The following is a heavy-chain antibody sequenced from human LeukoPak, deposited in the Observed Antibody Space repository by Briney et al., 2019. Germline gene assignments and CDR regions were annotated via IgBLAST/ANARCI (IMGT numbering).Heavy chain of an antibody. CDR3: ASIYCSSTSCYGPVDY. J-gene: IGHJ4*02. CDR1: GYTFTSYG. D-gene: IGHD2-2*01. Sequence: ASVKVSCTASGYTFTSYGISWVRQAPGQGLEWMGWISGYNGNTNYAQKLQGRVTMTTDTSTSTAYMELRSLRSDDTAVYYCASIYCSSTSCYGPVDYWGQGTLVTVSS. V-gene: IGHV1-18*04. CDR2: ISGYNGNT.